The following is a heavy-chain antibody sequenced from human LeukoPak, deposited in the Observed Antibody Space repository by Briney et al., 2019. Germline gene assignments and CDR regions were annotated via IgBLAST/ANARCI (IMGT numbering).Heavy chain of an antibody. D-gene: IGHD3/OR15-3a*01. Sequence: SETLSLTCTVSGGTISSSSYYWGWNRQPTGKGREWIGSIYYSGNTYYNPSLKSRVTISVDTSKNQFSLKLSSVTAADTAVYYCARLRTGTFDYWGQGTLVTVSS. V-gene: IGHV4-39*01. J-gene: IGHJ4*02. CDR1: GGTISSSSYY. CDR2: IYYSGNT. CDR3: ARLRTGTFDY.